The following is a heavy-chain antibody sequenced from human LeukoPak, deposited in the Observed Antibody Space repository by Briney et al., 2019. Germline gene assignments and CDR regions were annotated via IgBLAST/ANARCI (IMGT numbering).Heavy chain of an antibody. CDR3: ARGHSMVRGVMRFSDFDY. V-gene: IGHV3-33*08. Sequence: GGSLRLSCAASGFTFSSYAMTWVRQAPGKGLEWVAVIWDDGSNKYYADSVKGRFTISRDNSKNTLYLQMNSLRAEDTAVYYCARGHSMVRGVMRFSDFDYWGQGTLVTVSS. D-gene: IGHD3-10*01. J-gene: IGHJ4*02. CDR1: GFTFSSYA. CDR2: IWDDGSNK.